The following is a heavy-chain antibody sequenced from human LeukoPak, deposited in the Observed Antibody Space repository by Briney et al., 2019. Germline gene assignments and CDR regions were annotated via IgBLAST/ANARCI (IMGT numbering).Heavy chain of an antibody. J-gene: IGHJ4*02. Sequence: SQTLSLTCAISGXSVSSNSSAWNWIRQSPSRGLEWLGRTYYRSKWYNDYAVSVKSRITINPDTSKNQFSLQLNSVTPEDTAVYNCARTSARITMIVVVIPLFDYWGQGTLVTVSS. CDR2: TYYRSKWYN. V-gene: IGHV6-1*01. CDR1: GXSVSSNSSA. CDR3: ARTSARITMIVVVIPLFDY. D-gene: IGHD3-22*01.